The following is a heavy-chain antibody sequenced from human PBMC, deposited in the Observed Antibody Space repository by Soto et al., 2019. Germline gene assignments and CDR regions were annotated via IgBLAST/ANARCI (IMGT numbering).Heavy chain of an antibody. CDR3: ARSSGWYEADAFDM. Sequence: EVQLVESGGGLVQPGGSLRLACAGSGFRVSDYWMHWVRQAPGKGLVWVSRVSNEGSKEYADFVKGRFTLSKDNAKNSLYLQMESLRVEDTATYFCARSSGWYEADAFDMWGQGTMVTVSA. CDR1: GFRVSDYW. J-gene: IGHJ3*02. CDR2: VSNEGSK. V-gene: IGHV3-74*01. D-gene: IGHD6-19*01.